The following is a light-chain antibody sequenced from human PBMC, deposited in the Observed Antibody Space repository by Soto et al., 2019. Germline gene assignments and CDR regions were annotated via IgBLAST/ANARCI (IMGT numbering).Light chain of an antibody. Sequence: IVLTQSPGTLSFSPGERATLSCRASPSVSSTYLAWYQQKPGQAPRLLIYGISSRATGIPDRFSGSGSGTDFTLTISRLEPEDFAVYYCQQRSNWPPRFTFGQGTRLEIK. V-gene: IGKV3D-20*02. J-gene: IGKJ5*01. CDR3: QQRSNWPPRFT. CDR2: GIS. CDR1: PSVSSTY.